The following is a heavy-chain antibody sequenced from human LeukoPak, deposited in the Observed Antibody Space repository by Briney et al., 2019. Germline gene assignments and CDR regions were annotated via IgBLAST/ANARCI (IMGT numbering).Heavy chain of an antibody. CDR3: AREEVNCSSTSCTPGYNWFDP. D-gene: IGHD2-2*01. V-gene: IGHV4-61*02. CDR2: IYTSGST. J-gene: IGHJ5*02. CDR1: GGSISSGSYY. Sequence: SETLSLTCTVSGGSISSGSYYWSWTRQPAWKGLEWIGRIYTSGSTNYNPSLKSRVTISVDTSKNQFSLKLSSVTAADTAVYYCAREEVNCSSTSCTPGYNWFDPWGQGTLVTVSS.